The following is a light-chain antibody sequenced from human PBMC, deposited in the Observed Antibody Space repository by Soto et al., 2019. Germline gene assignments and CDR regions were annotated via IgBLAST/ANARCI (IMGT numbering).Light chain of an antibody. J-gene: IGKJ4*01. CDR1: QSVSSSY. V-gene: IGKV3-20*01. Sequence: EIVLTQSPGTLSLSPGERATLSCRASQSVSSSYLAWYQQKPGQAPRLLIYGASSRATGIPDRFSGSGSGTDFTLTISRLEPEDFAVYYCQKYGSSLQLTFGGGTRVDIK. CDR3: QKYGSSLQLT. CDR2: GAS.